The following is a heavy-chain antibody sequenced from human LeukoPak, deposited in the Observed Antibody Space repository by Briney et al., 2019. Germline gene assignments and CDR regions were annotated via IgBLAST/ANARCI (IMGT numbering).Heavy chain of an antibody. V-gene: IGHV4-59*01. CDR1: GGSISSYY. Sequence: PSETLSLTCTVSGGSISSYYWSWIRQPPGKGLEWIGYIYYSGSTHCNPSLKTRVTISVDTSKNQFSLKLSSVTAADTAVYYCAREGEYGHGPFDYWGQGTLVTVSS. CDR3: AREGEYGHGPFDY. D-gene: IGHD3-16*01. CDR2: IYYSGST. J-gene: IGHJ4*02.